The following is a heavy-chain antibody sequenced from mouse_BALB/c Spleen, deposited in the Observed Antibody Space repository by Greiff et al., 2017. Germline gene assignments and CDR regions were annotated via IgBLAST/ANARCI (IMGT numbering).Heavy chain of an antibody. D-gene: IGHD2-1*01. Sequence: VQLQQSGPGLVAPSQSLSITCTVSGFSLTSYGVHWVRQPPGKGLEWLGVIWAGGSTNYNSALMSRLSISKDNSKSQVFLKMNSLQTDDTAMYYCARDYYGNYVGYYYAMDYWGQGTSVTVSS. CDR1: GFSLTSYG. V-gene: IGHV2-9*02. J-gene: IGHJ4*01. CDR2: IWAGGST. CDR3: ARDYYGNYVGYYYAMDY.